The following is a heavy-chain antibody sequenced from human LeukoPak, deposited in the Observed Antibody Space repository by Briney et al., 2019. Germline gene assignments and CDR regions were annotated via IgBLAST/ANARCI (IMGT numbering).Heavy chain of an antibody. Sequence: PGGSLRLSCAASGFTFSSYAMSWVRQAPGKGLEWVSGITGSGGTTHHADSVKGRFTISRDNSKNTLFLQMNSLRAEDTAVYYCARVVLGSYYYDSRQPHNPRNYYMDVWGKGTTVTVSS. D-gene: IGHD3-22*01. V-gene: IGHV3-23*01. CDR1: GFTFSSYA. J-gene: IGHJ6*03. CDR3: ARVVLGSYYYDSRQPHNPRNYYMDV. CDR2: ITGSGGTT.